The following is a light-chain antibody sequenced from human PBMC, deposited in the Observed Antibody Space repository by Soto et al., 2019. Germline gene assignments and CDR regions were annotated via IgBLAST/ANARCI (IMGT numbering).Light chain of an antibody. CDR3: SSYTSSSTPYF. J-gene: IGLJ1*01. V-gene: IGLV2-14*01. CDR2: EVS. CDR1: SSDVGGYNY. Sequence: QAVVTQPASVSGSPGQSITISCTGTSSDVGGYNYVSWYQQHPGKAPKLMIYEVSNRPSGVSNRFSGSKSGNTASLTISGLQAEDEADYYCSSYTSSSTPYFFGTGTKLTVL.